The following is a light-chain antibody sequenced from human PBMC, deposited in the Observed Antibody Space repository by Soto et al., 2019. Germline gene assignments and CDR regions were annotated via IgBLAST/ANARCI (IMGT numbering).Light chain of an antibody. CDR1: QSVSSN. CDR2: GAS. CDR3: QEYGSFPIS. J-gene: IGKJ5*01. V-gene: IGKV3-20*01. Sequence: SPSAVSVSPGERATPSCRASQSVSSNLAWYQQKPGQAPRLLIYGASSRATGIPDRFSGSGSGTDFTLTISRLEPEDFTVYYCQEYGSFPISFGQGARL.